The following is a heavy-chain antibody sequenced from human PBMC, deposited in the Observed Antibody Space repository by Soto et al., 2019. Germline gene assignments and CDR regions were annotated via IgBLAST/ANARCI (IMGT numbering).Heavy chain of an antibody. CDR1: GYTFTSYG. J-gene: IGHJ3*02. D-gene: IGHD3-22*01. CDR2: ISAYNGNT. CDR3: ARVPSPFTMIVVASFDI. V-gene: IGHV1-18*01. Sequence: GASVKVSCKASGYTFTSYGISWVRQAPGQGLEWMGWISAYNGNTNYAQKLQGRVTMTTDTSTSTAYMELRSLRSDDTAVYYCARVPSPFTMIVVASFDIWGQGTMVTVSS.